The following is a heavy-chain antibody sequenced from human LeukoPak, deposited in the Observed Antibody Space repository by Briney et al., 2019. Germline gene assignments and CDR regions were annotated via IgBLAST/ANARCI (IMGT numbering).Heavy chain of an antibody. CDR1: GDSISSYY. Sequence: KPSETLPLTCTVSGDSISSYYWSWIRQPPGKGLEWIGYIYYSGGTDYNPSLKSRVTISVDTSKNQFSLKLRSVTAADTAVYYCARHVTISGPYDASDIWGQGTMVTVSP. CDR2: IYYSGGT. CDR3: ARHVTISGPYDASDI. J-gene: IGHJ3*02. D-gene: IGHD5-24*01. V-gene: IGHV4-59*08.